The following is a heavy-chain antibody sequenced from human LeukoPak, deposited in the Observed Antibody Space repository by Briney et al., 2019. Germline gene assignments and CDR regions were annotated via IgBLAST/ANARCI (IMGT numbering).Heavy chain of an antibody. V-gene: IGHV1-69-2*01. CDR2: VDPEDGET. J-gene: IGHJ4*02. Sequence: ASVKVSCKVSGYTFTDYYMHWVQQAPGKGLEWMGLVDPEDGETIYAEKFQGRVTITADTSTDTAYMELSSLRSEDTVVYYCATDRRDGYTDPFDYLGQGTLVTVSS. CDR1: GYTFTDYY. CDR3: ATDRRDGYTDPFDY. D-gene: IGHD5-24*01.